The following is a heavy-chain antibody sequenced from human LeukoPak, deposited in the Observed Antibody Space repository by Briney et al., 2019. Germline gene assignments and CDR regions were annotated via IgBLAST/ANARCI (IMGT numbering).Heavy chain of an antibody. V-gene: IGHV4-59*01. D-gene: IGHD3-10*01. CDR2: IYYSGST. Sequence: SETLSLTCTVSGGSISSYYWSWIRQPPGKGLEWIGYIYYSGSTNYNPSLKSRVTISVDTSKNQFSLKLSSVTAADTAVYYCARDRLWVRGVIRQSYFDYWGQGTLVTVSS. J-gene: IGHJ4*02. CDR3: ARDRLWVRGVIRQSYFDY. CDR1: GGSISSYY.